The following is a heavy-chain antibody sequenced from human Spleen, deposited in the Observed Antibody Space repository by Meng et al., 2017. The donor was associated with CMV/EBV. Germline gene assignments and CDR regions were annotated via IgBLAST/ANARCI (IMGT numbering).Heavy chain of an antibody. CDR3: AKEAYSSSSGWFDP. Sequence: GESLKISCAASGFTFSSYAMSWVRQAPGKGLEWVSAISGSGGSTYYADSVKGRFTISRDNSKNSLYLQMNSLRTEDTALYYCAKEAYSSSSGWFDPWGQGTLVTVSS. J-gene: IGHJ5*02. V-gene: IGHV3-23*01. CDR1: GFTFSSYA. CDR2: ISGSGGST. D-gene: IGHD6-6*01.